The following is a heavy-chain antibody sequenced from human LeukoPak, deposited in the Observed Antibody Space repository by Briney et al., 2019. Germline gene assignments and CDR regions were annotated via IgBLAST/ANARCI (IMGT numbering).Heavy chain of an antibody. D-gene: IGHD3-22*01. CDR3: AREGDYYDSSGYYLDY. CDR2: ISSSSSYI. V-gene: IGHV3-21*01. J-gene: IGHJ4*02. Sequence: GGSLRLSCAASGFTFSSYSMNWVRQAPGKGLEWVSSISSSSSYIYYADSVKGRFTISSDNAKNSLYLQMNSLRAEDTAVYYCAREGDYYDSSGYYLDYWGQGTLVTVSS. CDR1: GFTFSSYS.